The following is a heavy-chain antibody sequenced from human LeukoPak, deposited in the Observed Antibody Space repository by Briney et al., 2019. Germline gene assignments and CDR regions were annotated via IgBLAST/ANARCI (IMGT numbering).Heavy chain of an antibody. CDR3: AKDFGDSSGYFRGGAFDI. CDR2: ISGSGGST. Sequence: GGSLRLSCAASGFTFSSYAMSWVRQAPGKGLEWVSAISGSGGSTYYADSVKGRFTISRDNSKNTLYLQMNSLRAEDTAVYYCAKDFGDSSGYFRGGAFDIWGQGTMVTVSS. CDR1: GFTFSSYA. V-gene: IGHV3-23*01. D-gene: IGHD3-22*01. J-gene: IGHJ3*02.